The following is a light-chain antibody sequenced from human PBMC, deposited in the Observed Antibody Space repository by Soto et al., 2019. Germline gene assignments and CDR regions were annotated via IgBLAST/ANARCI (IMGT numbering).Light chain of an antibody. J-gene: IGKJ5*01. CDR3: QQYGGSPIT. V-gene: IGKV3-20*01. CDR1: LSVGSSY. Sequence: EVVLTQSPGTLSLSPGERATLSCRASLSVGSSYLAWYQQKPGQAPRLLIYGTSSRATGIPDRFSGSGSGTDFTLTISRLEPEDFAMYFCQQYGGSPITFGQGTRLENK. CDR2: GTS.